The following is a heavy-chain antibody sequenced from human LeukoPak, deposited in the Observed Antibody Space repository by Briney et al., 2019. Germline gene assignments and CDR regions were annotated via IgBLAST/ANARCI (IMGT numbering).Heavy chain of an antibody. V-gene: IGHV3-74*01. CDR2: INSDGSDT. CDR3: ARDLPRAGY. Sequence: GGSLRLSCAAYGFTFSSSWMHWVRQPQGQGLVSVSRINSDGSDTKYADSVKGRFTISRDNAKTTLDLQMNSLRDEDTAVYYCARDLPRAGYWGQGCLVTVSS. CDR1: GFTFSSSW. D-gene: IGHD3-10*01. J-gene: IGHJ4*02.